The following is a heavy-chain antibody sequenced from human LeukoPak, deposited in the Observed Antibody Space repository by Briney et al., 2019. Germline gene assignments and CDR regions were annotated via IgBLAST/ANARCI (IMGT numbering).Heavy chain of an antibody. V-gene: IGHV3-23*01. D-gene: IGHD6-19*01. CDR1: GFTFSSYA. CDR3: AKSYSSGPDAFDI. Sequence: PGGSLRLSCAASGFTFSSYAMSWVRQAPGKGLEWVSAISGSGGSTYYADSVKGRFTISRNNSKNTLYLQINSLRAEDTAAYYCAKSYSSGPDAFDIWGQGTMVTVSS. CDR2: ISGSGGST. J-gene: IGHJ3*02.